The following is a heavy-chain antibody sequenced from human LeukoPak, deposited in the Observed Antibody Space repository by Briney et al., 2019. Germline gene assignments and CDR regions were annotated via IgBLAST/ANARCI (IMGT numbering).Heavy chain of an antibody. CDR1: GGSISSSSYY. V-gene: IGHV4-39*07. J-gene: IGHJ3*02. CDR2: IYYSGST. Sequence: SETLSLTCTVSGGSISSSSYYWGWIRQPPGKGLERIGSIYYSGSTYYNPSLKSRVTISVDTSKNQFSLKLSSVTAADTAVYYCARDLGFHHLSGAFDIWGQGTMVTVSS. D-gene: IGHD3-3*02. CDR3: ARDLGFHHLSGAFDI.